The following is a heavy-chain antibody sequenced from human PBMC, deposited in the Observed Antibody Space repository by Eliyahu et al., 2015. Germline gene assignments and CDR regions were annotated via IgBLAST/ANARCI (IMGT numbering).Heavy chain of an antibody. D-gene: IGHD4-17*01. V-gene: IGHV3-23*01. J-gene: IGHJ4*02. CDR1: GFTFSSYA. CDR3: AKTYAFYFDY. CDR2: ISSSDGST. Sequence: EVQVLESGGGLIQPGGSLRLSCAASGFTFSSYAMTWVRQAPGKGLEWVSVISSSDGSTYYADSXRGRFTISRDNSRNTLYLQMNSLRAEDTAIYYCAKTYAFYFDYWGQGTLVTVSS.